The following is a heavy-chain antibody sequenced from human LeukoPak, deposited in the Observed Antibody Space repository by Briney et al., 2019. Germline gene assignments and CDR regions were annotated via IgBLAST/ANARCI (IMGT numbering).Heavy chain of an antibody. V-gene: IGHV3-15*01. J-gene: IGHJ4*02. CDR2: IKSKTDGGTT. D-gene: IGHD6-19*01. Sequence: GGSLRLSCAASGFTFSNSWMSWVRQAPGKGLEWVGGIKSKTDGGTTDDAATVKGRITISRDDSKNTRYLQMNSLKTEDTAVYCCTADLGAVAGILTDYWGQGTLVTVS. CDR3: TADLGAVAGILTDY. CDR1: GFTFSNSW.